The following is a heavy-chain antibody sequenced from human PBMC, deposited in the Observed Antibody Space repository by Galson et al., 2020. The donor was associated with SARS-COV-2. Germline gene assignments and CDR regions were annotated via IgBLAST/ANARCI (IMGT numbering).Heavy chain of an antibody. CDR3: ATDSSGYGRFDP. D-gene: IGHD3-22*01. J-gene: IGHJ5*02. V-gene: IGHV4-39*01. CDR1: GGSISSSSYY. CDR2: IYYTGST. Sequence: SETLSLTCTVSGGSISSSSYYWGWIRQPPGKGLEWIGNIYYTGSTYYSPSLKSRVTISVDTSTNQFSLKLSSVTAADTAVYYCATDSSGYGRFDPWGQGALVTVSS.